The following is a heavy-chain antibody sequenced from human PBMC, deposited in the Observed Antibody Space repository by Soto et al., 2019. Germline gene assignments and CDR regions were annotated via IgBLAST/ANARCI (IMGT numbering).Heavy chain of an antibody. CDR1: GFSFSSYS. Sequence: PGGSLRLSCAASGFSFSSYSMRWVRQAPGKGLEWVGRIKSKTDGGTTDYAAPVKGRFTISRDDSKNTLYLQMNSLKTEDTAVYYCTVRDGYNSDYWGQGTLVTVSS. D-gene: IGHD5-12*01. CDR2: IKSKTDGGTT. J-gene: IGHJ4*02. V-gene: IGHV3-15*01. CDR3: TVRDGYNSDY.